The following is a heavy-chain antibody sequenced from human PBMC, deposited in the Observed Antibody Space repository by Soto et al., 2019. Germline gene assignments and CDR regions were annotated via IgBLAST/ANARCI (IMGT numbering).Heavy chain of an antibody. D-gene: IGHD1-7*01. Sequence: NPSETLSLTCTVSGGSISSGGYYWSWIRQHPGKGLEWIGYIYYSGSTYYNPSLKSRVTISVDTSKNQFSLKLSSVTAADTAVYYCARDTWNLPPLNYYGMDVWGQGTTVTVSS. J-gene: IGHJ6*02. CDR1: GGSISSGGYY. CDR2: IYYSGST. V-gene: IGHV4-31*03. CDR3: ARDTWNLPPLNYYGMDV.